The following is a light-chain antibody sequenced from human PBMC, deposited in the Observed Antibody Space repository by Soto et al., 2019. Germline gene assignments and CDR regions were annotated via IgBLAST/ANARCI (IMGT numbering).Light chain of an antibody. CDR3: SSYAGYSNLV. Sequence: QSALTQPPSASGSPGQSVTISCPGTSSDVGDYNYVSWYQQHPGKAPKLMIYEVNKRPSGVPDRFSGSKSGNTASLTVSGLQAEDEADYYCSSYAGYSNLVFGGGTKLTVL. CDR1: SSDVGDYNY. CDR2: EVN. V-gene: IGLV2-8*01. J-gene: IGLJ2*01.